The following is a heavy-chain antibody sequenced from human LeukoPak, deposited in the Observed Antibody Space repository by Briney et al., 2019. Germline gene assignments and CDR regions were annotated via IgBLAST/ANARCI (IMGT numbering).Heavy chain of an antibody. V-gene: IGHV4-59*01. CDR3: ARDQSGSYIFDY. D-gene: IGHD1-26*01. CDR2: IYYSGIT. Sequence: PSETLSLTCTVSGDSISSYYWSWIRQPPGKGLEWIGSIYYSGITSYNPSLKSRVIISVQTSKNQFSLRLSFVTAADTAVYYCARDQSGSYIFDYWGQGTLVTVSS. CDR1: GDSISSYY. J-gene: IGHJ4*02.